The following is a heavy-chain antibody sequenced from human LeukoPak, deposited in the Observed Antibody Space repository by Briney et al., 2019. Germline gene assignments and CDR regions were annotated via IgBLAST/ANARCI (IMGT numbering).Heavy chain of an antibody. Sequence: SETLSLTCTVSGGSISSSSYYWGWIRQPPGKGLEWIGSIYYSGSTYYNPSLKSRVTISVDTSKNQFSLKLSSVTAADTAAYYCARGDSSSWYFDYWGQGTLVTVSS. CDR1: GGSISSSSYY. J-gene: IGHJ4*02. V-gene: IGHV4-39*07. D-gene: IGHD6-13*01. CDR2: IYYSGST. CDR3: ARGDSSSWYFDY.